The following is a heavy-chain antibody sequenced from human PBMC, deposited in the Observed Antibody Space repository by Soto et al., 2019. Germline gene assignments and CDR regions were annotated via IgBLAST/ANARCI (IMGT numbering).Heavy chain of an antibody. D-gene: IGHD3-9*01. CDR2: TFYRSRWYS. V-gene: IGHV6-1*01. CDR3: ARAGSTMYRLHPHFDY. J-gene: IGHJ4*02. Sequence: SHTLSLTCAISGDSVSTNSGAWNWIRQSPSRGLEWLGRTFYRSRWYSDYADSVKGRININSDTSKNQFSLQLSSVTPEDTAVYYCARAGSTMYRLHPHFDYWGQGTLVTVSS. CDR1: GDSVSTNSGA.